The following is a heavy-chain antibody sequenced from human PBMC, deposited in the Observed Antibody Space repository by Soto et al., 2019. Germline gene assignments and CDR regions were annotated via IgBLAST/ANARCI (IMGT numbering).Heavy chain of an antibody. J-gene: IGHJ2*01. CDR2: IWYDGSTI. CDR3: ARGPYYYDSSGPWGYFDL. V-gene: IGHV3-33*01. CDR1: GFTFSSYG. D-gene: IGHD3-22*01. Sequence: GGSLRLSCAASGFTFSSYGMHWVRQAPGKGLEWVAGIWYDGSTIYYADSMKGRFTISRDNAKNSLYLQINSLRAEDTAVYYCARGPYYYDSSGPWGYFDLWGRGTLVTVSS.